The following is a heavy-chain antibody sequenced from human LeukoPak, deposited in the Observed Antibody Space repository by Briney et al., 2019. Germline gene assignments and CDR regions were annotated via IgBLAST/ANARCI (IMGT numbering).Heavy chain of an antibody. CDR1: GFTVSSNY. J-gene: IGHJ6*02. Sequence: GGSLRLSCAASGFTVSSNYMSWVRQAPGKGLEWVSVIYSGGSTYYADSVKGRFTISRHNSKNTLYLQMNSLRAEDTAVYYCARVLYGSGSYYHGDVWGQGTTVTVSS. CDR2: IYSGGST. D-gene: IGHD3-10*01. CDR3: ARVLYGSGSYYHGDV. V-gene: IGHV3-53*04.